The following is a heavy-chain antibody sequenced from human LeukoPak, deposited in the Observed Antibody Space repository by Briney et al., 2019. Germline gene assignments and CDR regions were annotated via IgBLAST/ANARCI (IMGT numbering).Heavy chain of an antibody. V-gene: IGHV1-46*01. CDR3: AREKPDSGGFDH. J-gene: IGHJ4*02. CDR1: ANTFTNYY. D-gene: IGHD1-14*01. Sequence: EASVEVSCKASANTFTNYYMHWVRQAPGQGLEWMGIIRPNSGATSYAQQFQGRVTMTTDTSTSTVYMELKNLKSDDTAVYSCAREKPDSGGFDHWGQGTLVTVSS. CDR2: IRPNSGAT.